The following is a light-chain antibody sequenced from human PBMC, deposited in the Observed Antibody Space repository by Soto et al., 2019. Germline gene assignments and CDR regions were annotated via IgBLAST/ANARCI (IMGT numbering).Light chain of an antibody. Sequence: SYELTQPPSVSVAPGKTARITCGGNNIGSKSVHWYQQKPGQAPVLVIYYDSDRPSGIPERFSGSNSGNTATLTISRVEAGDEADYYCQVWDSSSDRVVFGGGTKLTVI. J-gene: IGLJ2*01. CDR2: YDS. CDR1: NIGSKS. CDR3: QVWDSSSDRVV. V-gene: IGLV3-21*04.